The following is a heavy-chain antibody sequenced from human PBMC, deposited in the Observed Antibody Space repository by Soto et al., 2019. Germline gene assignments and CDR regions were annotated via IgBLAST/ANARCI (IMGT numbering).Heavy chain of an antibody. Sequence: SETLSLTCTVSGVSISSYYWSWIRRPPGKGLEWIGYIYYSGSTYYNPSLKSRVTISVDTSKNQFSLRLTSMTAVDTAVYYCARGSRTGTTGYYFDYWGQGMLVTVSS. CDR2: IYYSGST. V-gene: IGHV4-59*01. CDR3: ARGSRTGTTGYYFDY. D-gene: IGHD1-1*01. J-gene: IGHJ4*02. CDR1: GVSISSYY.